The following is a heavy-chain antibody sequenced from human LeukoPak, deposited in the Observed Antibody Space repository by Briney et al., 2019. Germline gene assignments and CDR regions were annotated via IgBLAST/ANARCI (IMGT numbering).Heavy chain of an antibody. D-gene: IGHD6-19*01. CDR1: GFTFSSYG. J-gene: IGHJ4*02. Sequence: GGSLRLSCAASGFTFSSYGMHWVRQALGKGLEWVTCIWYDGSNKYYADSVKGRFTISRDNSKNTLYLQMNSLRVEDTAVYYCARYSSGFDYWGQGTLVTVSS. V-gene: IGHV3-33*01. CDR2: IWYDGSNK. CDR3: ARYSSGFDY.